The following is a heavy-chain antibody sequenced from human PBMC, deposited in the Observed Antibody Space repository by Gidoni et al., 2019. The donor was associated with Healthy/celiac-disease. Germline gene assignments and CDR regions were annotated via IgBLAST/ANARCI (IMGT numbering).Heavy chain of an antibody. Sequence: EVQLVESGGGLVQPGGSLRLSCAASGFTVSSNYMSWVRQAPGKGLEWVSVIYSGGSTYYADSVKGRFTISRDNSKNTLYLQMNSLRAEDTAVYYCARDRGSGSSVFDYWGQGTLVTVSS. CDR1: GFTVSSNY. D-gene: IGHD3-16*01. CDR2: IYSGGST. J-gene: IGHJ4*02. CDR3: ARDRGSGSSVFDY. V-gene: IGHV3-66*01.